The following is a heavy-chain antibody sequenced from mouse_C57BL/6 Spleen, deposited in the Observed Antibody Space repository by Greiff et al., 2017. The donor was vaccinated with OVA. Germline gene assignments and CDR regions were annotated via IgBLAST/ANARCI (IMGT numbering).Heavy chain of an antibody. CDR1: GFTFSDYG. D-gene: IGHD2-1*01. Sequence: DVMLVESGGGLVKPGGSLKLSCAASGFTFSDYGMHWVRQAPEKGLEWVAYISSGSSTIYYADTVKGRFTISRDNAKNTLFLQMTSLRSEDTAMYYCAGGNYYYYAMDYWGQGTSVTVSS. J-gene: IGHJ4*01. V-gene: IGHV5-17*01. CDR2: ISSGSSTI. CDR3: AGGNYYYYAMDY.